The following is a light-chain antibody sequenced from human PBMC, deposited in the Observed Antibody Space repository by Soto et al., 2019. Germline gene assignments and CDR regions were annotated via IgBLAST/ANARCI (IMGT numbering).Light chain of an antibody. J-gene: IGKJ1*01. CDR1: QSVSSSY. Sequence: EIVLTQSPGTLSLSPGERATLSCRASQSVSSSYLAWYQQKPGQAPRLLIYGASSRATGIPDRFSGSGSGTDFTLTISRLEPEDFAVYYCQHYGTFGQGNQVAIK. V-gene: IGKV3-20*01. CDR2: GAS. CDR3: QHYGT.